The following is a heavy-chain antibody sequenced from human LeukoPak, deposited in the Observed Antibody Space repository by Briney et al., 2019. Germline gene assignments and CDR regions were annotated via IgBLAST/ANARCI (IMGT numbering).Heavy chain of an antibody. Sequence: GGSLRLSCAASGFTFSSYAMSWVRQAPGKGLEWVSAISGSGGSTYYADSVKGRFTISRDNSKNTLYLQMNSLRAEDTAVYYCASSIAAAAGYYYGMDVWGQGTTVTVSS. J-gene: IGHJ6*02. CDR3: ASSIAAAAGYYYGMDV. V-gene: IGHV3-23*01. CDR1: GFTFSSYA. D-gene: IGHD6-13*01. CDR2: ISGSGGST.